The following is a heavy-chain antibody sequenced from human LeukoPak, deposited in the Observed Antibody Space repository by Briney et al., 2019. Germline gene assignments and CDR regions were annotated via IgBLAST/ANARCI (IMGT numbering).Heavy chain of an antibody. Sequence: SETLSLTCAVSGGSISSGDFSWSWIRQPPGKGLEWIGYMYHNGSTYCNPSLKSRVTISVDRSKNQFSLKLSSVTAADTAVYYCARYDILPGTHDAFDIWGRGT. CDR2: MYHNGST. D-gene: IGHD3-9*01. CDR1: GGSISSGDFS. V-gene: IGHV4-30-2*01. CDR3: ARYDILPGTHDAFDI. J-gene: IGHJ3*02.